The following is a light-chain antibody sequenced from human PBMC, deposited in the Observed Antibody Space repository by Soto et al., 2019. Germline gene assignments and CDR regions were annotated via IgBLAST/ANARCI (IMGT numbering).Light chain of an antibody. CDR3: QQYGSVSPIT. V-gene: IGKV1-5*01. Sequence: DIQMTQSPSTLSASVGDRVTITCRASRSISTWLAWYQQRPGIAPKLLIFDASILQSGVPAQFSGSGSGTEFTLSISRLHTDDCARYYCQQYGSVSPITFGGGTKAEI. CDR1: RSISTW. J-gene: IGKJ4*01. CDR2: DAS.